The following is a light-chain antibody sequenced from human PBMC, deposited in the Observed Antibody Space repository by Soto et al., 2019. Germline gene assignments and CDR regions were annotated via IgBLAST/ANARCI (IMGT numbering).Light chain of an antibody. J-gene: IGKJ4*01. CDR2: DVF. V-gene: IGKV3-11*01. CDR1: QSVDNY. CDR3: QQRRNWPLT. Sequence: EIVLTQSPATLSLPPGERATLSCRASQSVDNYLAWYQQKPGQAPRLLIFDVFSRATGIPPRFSGSGSGTDFTLTISRLETEDFAVYYCQQRRNWPLTFGGGTKVEIK.